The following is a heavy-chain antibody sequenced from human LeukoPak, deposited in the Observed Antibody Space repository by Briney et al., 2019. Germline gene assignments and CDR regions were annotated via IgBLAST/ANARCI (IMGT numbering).Heavy chain of an antibody. CDR2: INPNSGGT. CDR1: EYSFTDYY. V-gene: IGHV1-2*02. D-gene: IGHD3-22*01. J-gene: IGHJ4*02. CDR3: AAGPVYDYFEF. Sequence: ASMKVSCKASEYSFTDYYIHWVRQAPGQGLEWMGWINPNSGGTNSAQKFQVRITLTRDTSISTAYMELSRLRSDDTAVYYCAAGPVYDYFEFWGQGTLVTVSS.